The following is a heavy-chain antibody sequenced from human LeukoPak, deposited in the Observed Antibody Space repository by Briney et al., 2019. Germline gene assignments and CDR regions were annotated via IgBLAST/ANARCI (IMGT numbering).Heavy chain of an antibody. CDR2: MSPNSGNT. D-gene: IGHD7-27*01. J-gene: IGHJ4*02. CDR3: ARNAPKTGDFFN. V-gene: IGHV1-8*01. CDR1: GYTFTTYD. Sequence: GASVKVSCKASGYTFTTYDINWVRQATGQGLEWMGWMSPNSGNTGYAQKFQGRVTLTRDTSISTAYMELSSLTSEDTAVYYCARNAPKTGDFFNWGQGTLVSVSS.